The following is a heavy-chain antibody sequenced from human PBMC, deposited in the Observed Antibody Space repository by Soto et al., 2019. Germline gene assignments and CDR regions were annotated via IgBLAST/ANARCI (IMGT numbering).Heavy chain of an antibody. V-gene: IGHV5-51*04. CDR1: GYSFTSYW. D-gene: IGHD3-22*01. Sequence: GESLKISCKGSGYSFTSYWIGWVRQMPGKGLEWMGIIYPGDSDTRYSPSFQGQVTISADKPISTAYLQWSSLKASDTAMYYCARAYYYESSGYYYWGQGTLVTVSS. J-gene: IGHJ4*02. CDR2: IYPGDSDT. CDR3: ARAYYYESSGYYY.